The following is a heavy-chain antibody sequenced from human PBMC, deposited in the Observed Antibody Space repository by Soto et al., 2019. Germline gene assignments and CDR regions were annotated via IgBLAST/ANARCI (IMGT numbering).Heavy chain of an antibody. Sequence: SETLSLTCTVSGGSISSGGYYWSWIRQHPGKGLEWIGYIYYSGSTYYNPSLKSRVTISVDTSKNQFSLKLSSVTAADTAVYYCASLYYYDSSGYYGDYWGQGTLVTVSS. D-gene: IGHD3-22*01. CDR1: GGSISSGGYY. CDR2: IYYSGST. V-gene: IGHV4-31*03. J-gene: IGHJ4*02. CDR3: ASLYYYDSSGYYGDY.